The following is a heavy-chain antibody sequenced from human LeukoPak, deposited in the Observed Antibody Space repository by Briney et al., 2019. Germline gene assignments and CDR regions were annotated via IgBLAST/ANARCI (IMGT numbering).Heavy chain of an antibody. CDR3: AKDFSANMITFGGVIVPPFDY. D-gene: IGHD3-16*02. V-gene: IGHV3-30*02. CDR2: IRYDGSNK. Sequence: PGGSLRLSCAASGFTFSSYGMHWVRQAPGKGLEWVAFIRYDGSNKYYADSVKGRFTISRDNSKNTLYLQMNSLRAEDTAVYYCAKDFSANMITFGGVIVPPFDYRGQGTLVTVSS. CDR1: GFTFSSYG. J-gene: IGHJ4*02.